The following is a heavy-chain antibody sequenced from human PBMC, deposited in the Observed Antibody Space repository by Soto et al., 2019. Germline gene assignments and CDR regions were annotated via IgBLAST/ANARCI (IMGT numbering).Heavy chain of an antibody. CDR3: VKDRNRMDV. Sequence: GGSLRLSCAASGFSFSSYGMSWVRQAPGKGLEWVSVITPSSASTFYADSVKGRFTISRDNSNNMLYLQMNSLRVEDTAVYYCVKDRNRMDVWGQGTMVTVSS. J-gene: IGHJ6*02. CDR2: ITPSSAST. CDR1: GFSFSSYG. V-gene: IGHV3-23*01.